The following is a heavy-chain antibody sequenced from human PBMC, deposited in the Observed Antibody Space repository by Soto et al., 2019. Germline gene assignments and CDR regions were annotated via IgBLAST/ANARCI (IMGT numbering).Heavy chain of an antibody. CDR1: GFTFSNAW. Sequence: GGSLRLSCAASGFTFSNAWMNWVRQAPGKGLEWVGRIKSKTDGGTTDYAAPVKGRFTISRDDSKNTLYLQMNSLKTEDTAVYYCTTLNVDTAMAELGLYFDYWGQGTLVTVSS. CDR2: IKSKTDGGTT. CDR3: TTLNVDTAMAELGLYFDY. D-gene: IGHD5-18*01. V-gene: IGHV3-15*07. J-gene: IGHJ4*02.